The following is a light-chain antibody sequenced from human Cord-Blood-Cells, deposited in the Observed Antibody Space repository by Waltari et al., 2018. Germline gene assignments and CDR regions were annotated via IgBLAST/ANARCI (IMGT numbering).Light chain of an antibody. CDR2: DAS. CDR1: QSISSW. CDR3: QQYNSYSPYT. J-gene: IGKJ2*01. Sequence: QLTQSPSTLSASAGHRVTITCRASQSISSWLAWYQQKPGKAPKPLIYDASSLESGVPSRFSGSGSGTEFTLTISSLQPDDFATYYCQQYNSYSPYTFGQGTKLEIK. V-gene: IGKV1-5*01.